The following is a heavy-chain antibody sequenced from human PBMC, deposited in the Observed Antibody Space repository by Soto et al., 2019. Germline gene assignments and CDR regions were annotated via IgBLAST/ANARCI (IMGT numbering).Heavy chain of an antibody. CDR3: ARVDYYDSSGYYYFDY. Sequence: SVKVSCKASGGTFSSYAISWVRQAPGQGLEWMGGIIPIFGTANYAQKFQGRVTITADESTSTAYMELSSLRSEDTAVYYCARVDYYDSSGYYYFDYWGQGTPVTVSS. J-gene: IGHJ4*02. CDR1: GGTFSSYA. D-gene: IGHD3-22*01. CDR2: IIPIFGTA. V-gene: IGHV1-69*13.